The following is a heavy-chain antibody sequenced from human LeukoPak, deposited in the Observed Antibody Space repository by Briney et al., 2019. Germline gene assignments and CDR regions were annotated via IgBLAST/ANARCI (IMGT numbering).Heavy chain of an antibody. Sequence: GSPRLSCVASGFTFSTYWMSWVRQAPGKGLEWVASIKQDGSQKYYVDSVKGRFTISRDNAKNSLYLQMNSLRAEDTAVYYCARLIRPYFDYWGQGTVDPVSS. V-gene: IGHV3-7*05. CDR1: GFTFSTYW. CDR2: IKQDGSQK. CDR3: ARLIRPYFDY. J-gene: IGHJ4*02.